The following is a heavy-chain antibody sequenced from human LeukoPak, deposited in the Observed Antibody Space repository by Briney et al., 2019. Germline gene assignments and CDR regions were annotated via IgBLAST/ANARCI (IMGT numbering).Heavy chain of an antibody. D-gene: IGHD6-19*01. Sequence: PSETLSLTCAVSGYSISSGYYWGWIRQPPGKGLEWIGSIYHSGSTYYNPSLKSRVTISVDTSKNQFSLKLSSVTAVDTAVYYCARHASGGDYWGQGTLVTVSS. CDR3: ARHASGGDY. CDR2: IYHSGST. CDR1: GYSISSGYY. J-gene: IGHJ4*02. V-gene: IGHV4-38-2*01.